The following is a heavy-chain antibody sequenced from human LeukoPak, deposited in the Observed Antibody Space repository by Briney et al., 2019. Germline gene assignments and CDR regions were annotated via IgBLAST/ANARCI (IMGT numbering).Heavy chain of an antibody. J-gene: IGHJ4*02. Sequence: SETLSLTCTVSGGSISSSSYYWGWIRQPPGKGLEWIGSIYYSGSTYYNPSLKSRVTISVDTSKNQFSLKLSSVTAADTAVYYCAKQYYYDSSMDYWGQGTLVTVSS. CDR1: GGSISSSSYY. V-gene: IGHV4-39*07. CDR3: AKQYYYDSSMDY. D-gene: IGHD3-22*01. CDR2: IYYSGST.